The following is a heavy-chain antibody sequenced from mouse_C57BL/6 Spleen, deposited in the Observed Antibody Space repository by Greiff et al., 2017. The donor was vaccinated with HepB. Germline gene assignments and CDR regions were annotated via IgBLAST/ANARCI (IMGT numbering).Heavy chain of an antibody. CDR2: IDPETGGT. CDR3: TRSGDYLGYFDV. CDR1: GYTFTDYE. Sequence: QVQLQQSGAELVRPGASVTLSCKASGYTFTDYEMHWVKQTPVHGLEWIGAIDPETGGTAYNQKFKGKAILTADKSSSTAYMELRSLTSEDSAVYYCTRSGDYLGYFDVWGTGTTVTVSS. V-gene: IGHV1-15*01. D-gene: IGHD5-5*01. J-gene: IGHJ1*03.